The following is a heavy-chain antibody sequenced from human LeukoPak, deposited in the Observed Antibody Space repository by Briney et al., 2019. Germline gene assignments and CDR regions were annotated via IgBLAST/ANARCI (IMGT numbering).Heavy chain of an antibody. CDR2: VWYDGSHQ. CDR1: GFPFSGSG. CDR3: AKDPNGDYIGTFDI. Sequence: PGSSLRLSCAASGFPFSGSGMHWVRQAPGKGLEWVAVVWYDGSHQYYADSVKGRFTISRDNSKNTVDLQMNSLGVEDTAVYYCAKDPNGDYIGTFDIWGQGTMVTVSS. V-gene: IGHV3-33*06. D-gene: IGHD4-17*01. J-gene: IGHJ3*02.